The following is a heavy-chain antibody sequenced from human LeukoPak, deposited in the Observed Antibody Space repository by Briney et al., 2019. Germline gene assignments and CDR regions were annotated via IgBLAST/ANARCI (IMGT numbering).Heavy chain of an antibody. CDR1: GGSFSNYY. D-gene: IGHD3-22*01. CDR3: AMDTDTSGNS. J-gene: IGHJ4*02. CDR2: INHSGSI. Sequence: PSETLSLICSMYGGSFSNYYWSWIRQPPGKGLEWIGGINHSGSINYDPSLKSRVTMSLDTSKNQLSLKLKSVTAADTAVYFCAMDTDTSGNSWGQGTLVTVSS. V-gene: IGHV4-34*01.